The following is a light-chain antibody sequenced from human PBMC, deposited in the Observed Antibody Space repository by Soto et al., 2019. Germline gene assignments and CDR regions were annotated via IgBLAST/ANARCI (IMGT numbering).Light chain of an antibody. CDR1: SSNIGNNY. CDR3: GTWDTSLSAVV. J-gene: IGLJ2*01. Sequence: QSVLTQPPSVSAAPGQRVTISCSGGSSNIGNNYLSWYQQLPGKAPKVVIYDNDRRPSGIPDRFSGSKSGTSATLGITGLQTGDEADYYCGTWDTSLSAVVFGGGTKLTVL. CDR2: DND. V-gene: IGLV1-51*01.